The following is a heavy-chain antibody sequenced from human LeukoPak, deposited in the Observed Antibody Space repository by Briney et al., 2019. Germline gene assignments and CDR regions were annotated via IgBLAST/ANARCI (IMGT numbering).Heavy chain of an antibody. CDR3: ARGYYDFL. Sequence: PSETLSLTCTVFGGSISSYYWTWIRQPPGKGLEWIGYIYYSGSTNYNPSLKSRVTISVDTSKNQFSLNLTSVTAADTAVYYCARGYYDFLWGQGTLVTVSS. V-gene: IGHV4-59*01. D-gene: IGHD3-3*01. J-gene: IGHJ4*02. CDR1: GGSISSYY. CDR2: IYYSGST.